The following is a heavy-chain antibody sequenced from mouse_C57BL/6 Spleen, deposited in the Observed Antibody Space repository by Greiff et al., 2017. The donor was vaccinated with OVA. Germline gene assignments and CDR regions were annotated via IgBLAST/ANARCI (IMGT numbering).Heavy chain of an antibody. D-gene: IGHD2-1*01. CDR2: INPSSGYT. Sequence: QVQLQQSGAELAKPGASVKLSCKASGYTFTSYWMHWVKQRPGQGLEWIGYINPSSGYTKYNQKFKDKATLTADKSYSTAYMQLSSLTYEDSAVYYCAREDGIHSYFDYWGQGTTLTVSS. V-gene: IGHV1-7*01. J-gene: IGHJ2*01. CDR3: AREDGIHSYFDY. CDR1: GYTFTSYW.